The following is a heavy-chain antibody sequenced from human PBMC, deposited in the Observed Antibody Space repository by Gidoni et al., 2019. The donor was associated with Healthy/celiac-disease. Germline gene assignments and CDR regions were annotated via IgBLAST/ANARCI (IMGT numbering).Heavy chain of an antibody. CDR2: IYYSGST. CDR1: GGSISSSSYY. D-gene: IGHD3-10*01. Sequence: QLQLQESGPGLVKPSETLSLTCTVSGGSISSSSYYWGWIRQPPGKGLEWIGSIYYSGSTYSTPSLQSRVTISVDTSKNQFSLKLSSVTAADTAVYYCARAMVRGALDYWGQGTLVTVSS. V-gene: IGHV4-39*01. J-gene: IGHJ4*02. CDR3: ARAMVRGALDY.